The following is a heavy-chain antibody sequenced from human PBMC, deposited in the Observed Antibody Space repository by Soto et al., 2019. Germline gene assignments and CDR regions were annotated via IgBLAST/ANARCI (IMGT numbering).Heavy chain of an antibody. CDR2: ISYDGSNK. J-gene: IGHJ6*02. CDR1: GFTFSSYA. V-gene: IGHV3-30*04. D-gene: IGHD3-10*01. Sequence: PGGSLRLSCAASGFTFSSYAMHWVRQAPGKGLEWVAVISYDGSNKYYADSVKGRFTISRDNSKNTLYLQMNSLRAEDTAVYYCAKDPGYYYGSGSYTSYYYYYGMDVWGQGTTVTVSS. CDR3: AKDPGYYYGSGSYTSYYYYYGMDV.